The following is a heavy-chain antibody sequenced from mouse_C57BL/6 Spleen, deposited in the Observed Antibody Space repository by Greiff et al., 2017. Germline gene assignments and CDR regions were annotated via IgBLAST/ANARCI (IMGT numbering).Heavy chain of an antibody. Sequence: QVTLKESGPGILQSSQTLSLTCSFSGFSLSTSGMGVSWIRQPSGKGLEWLAHIYWDDDKRYNPSLKSRLTISKDTSRNQVFLKITSVDTADTATYYCARGDDYGSSSFAYWGQGTLVTVSA. D-gene: IGHD1-1*01. CDR2: IYWDDDK. V-gene: IGHV8-12*01. CDR1: GFSLSTSGMG. CDR3: ARGDDYGSSSFAY. J-gene: IGHJ3*01.